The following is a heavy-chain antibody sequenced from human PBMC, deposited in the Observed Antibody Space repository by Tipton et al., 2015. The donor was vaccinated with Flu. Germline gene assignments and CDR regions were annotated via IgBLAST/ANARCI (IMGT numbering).Heavy chain of an antibody. J-gene: IGHJ5*01. CDR3: ARRDFSNYVSEPKNWFDS. D-gene: IGHD4-11*01. V-gene: IGHV4-34*01. Sequence: LSCAVYGGSFSGYYWSWIRQPPGKGLEWIGNIHQAGSTYYNPSLKSRVTMSVARSKSQFSLRLTSVTAADTAVYYCARRDFSNYVSEPKNWFDSWGQGTLVTVSS. CDR2: IHQAGST. CDR1: GGSFSGYY.